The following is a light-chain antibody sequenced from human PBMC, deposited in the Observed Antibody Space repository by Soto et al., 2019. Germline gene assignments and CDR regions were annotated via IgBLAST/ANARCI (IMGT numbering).Light chain of an antibody. V-gene: IGKV1-9*01. CDR3: QQLFDSPIT. Sequence: DIQMSQSPSTLSASVGDRVTITCRASQVISTSLAWYQVKPGKAPKLLIYAASTLESGVPSRFSATVSGTEFSLTITSLQPEDFATYYCQQLFDSPITFGQGTRLEIK. CDR1: QVISTS. J-gene: IGKJ5*01. CDR2: AAS.